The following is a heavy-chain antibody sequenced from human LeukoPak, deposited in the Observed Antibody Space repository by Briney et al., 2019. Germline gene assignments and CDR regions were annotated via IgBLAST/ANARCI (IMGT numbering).Heavy chain of an antibody. CDR1: GFTFSSYG. CDR3: ARDLDDYNDFPPIFQY. J-gene: IGHJ1*01. Sequence: GGSLRLSCAASGFTFSSYGMRWVRQAPGKGLEWVSAISGGGTPTFYADSVKGRFITSRDNSKNTLYLQMNSLRVEDTAVYYCARDLDDYNDFPPIFQYWGQGTQVIVSS. CDR2: ISGGGTPT. V-gene: IGHV3-23*01. D-gene: IGHD5-24*01.